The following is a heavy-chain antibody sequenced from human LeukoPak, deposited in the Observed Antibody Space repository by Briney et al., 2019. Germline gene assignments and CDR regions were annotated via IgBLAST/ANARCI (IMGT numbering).Heavy chain of an antibody. J-gene: IGHJ5*02. Sequence: SETLSLTCTVSGGSISNYYWGCIRQPPGKGLEWIGSFYYSGSTYYNPSLKSRVTISVDRSTNQFYLRMSSVTAADTAVYYCARLNYDSGGYYGVPNWFDPWGPGTLVTVSS. CDR1: GGSISNYY. V-gene: IGHV4-39*01. CDR2: FYYSGST. D-gene: IGHD3-22*01. CDR3: ARLNYDSGGYYGVPNWFDP.